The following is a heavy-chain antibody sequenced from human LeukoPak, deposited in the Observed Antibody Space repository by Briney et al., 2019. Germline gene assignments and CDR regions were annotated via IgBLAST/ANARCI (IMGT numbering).Heavy chain of an antibody. J-gene: IGHJ4*02. CDR1: GGSISGYY. CDR2: IYYSGHT. Sequence: SETLSPTCTVSGGSISGYYWSWIRQPPGKGLEWVGYIYYSGHTTYNPSLKSRVTISVDTSKNQFSLRLISVTAADTAVYYCARGERPGLDYWGQGTLVAVSS. CDR3: ARGERPGLDY. D-gene: IGHD1-14*01. V-gene: IGHV4-59*01.